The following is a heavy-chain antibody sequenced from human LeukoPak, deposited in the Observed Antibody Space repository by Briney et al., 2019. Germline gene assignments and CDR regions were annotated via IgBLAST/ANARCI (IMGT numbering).Heavy chain of an antibody. Sequence: PGGSLRLSCAGSGFTFSDYWMTWVRQTPGKGLEWVASINEHGSDKYYVDSVKGRFTISRDNAENSLFLQMNSLRAEDTAVYYCVRESGIWSGRGIGRPLDVWGKGTTVTVSS. J-gene: IGHJ6*04. CDR2: INEHGSDK. V-gene: IGHV3-7*01. CDR3: VRESGIWSGRGIGRPLDV. D-gene: IGHD3-3*01. CDR1: GFTFSDYW.